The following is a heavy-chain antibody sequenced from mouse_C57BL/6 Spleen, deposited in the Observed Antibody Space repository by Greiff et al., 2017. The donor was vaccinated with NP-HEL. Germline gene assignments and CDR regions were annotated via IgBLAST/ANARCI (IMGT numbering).Heavy chain of an antibody. Sequence: QVQLQQSGAELVKPGASVKISCKAFGYAFSSYWMNWVKQRPGKGLEWIGQIYPGDGDTNYNGKFKGKATLTADKSSSTAYMQLSSLTSEDSAVYFCARSGDGYHPLYYFDYWGQGTTLTVSS. CDR2: IYPGDGDT. CDR3: ARSGDGYHPLYYFDY. J-gene: IGHJ2*01. V-gene: IGHV1-80*01. D-gene: IGHD2-3*01. CDR1: GYAFSSYW.